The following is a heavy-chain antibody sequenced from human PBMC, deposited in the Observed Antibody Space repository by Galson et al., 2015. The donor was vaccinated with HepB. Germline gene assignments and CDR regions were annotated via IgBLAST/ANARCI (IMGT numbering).Heavy chain of an antibody. CDR1: GFTFDDYG. CDR3: ARVSYDSTPGDY. J-gene: IGHJ4*02. D-gene: IGHD3-22*01. V-gene: IGHV3-20*04. CDR2: INWNGGST. Sequence: SLRLSCAASGFTFDDYGMSWVRQAPGKGLEWVSGINWNGGSTGYADSVKGRFTISRDNAKNSLYLQMNSLRAEGTALYYCARVSYDSTPGDYWGQGTLVTVSS.